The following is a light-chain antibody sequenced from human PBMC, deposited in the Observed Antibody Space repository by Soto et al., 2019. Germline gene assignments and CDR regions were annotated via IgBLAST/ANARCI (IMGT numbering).Light chain of an antibody. Sequence: EIVLTQSPGTLSLSPGERASLSCRASQSVNTKYLAWYQQKPGQAPRLLIYGASSRATGIPDRFSGSGSGTDFTLTISRLEPEDFAVYYCQQCGSSPLTFGGGTKVEIK. CDR2: GAS. CDR1: QSVNTKY. CDR3: QQCGSSPLT. J-gene: IGKJ4*01. V-gene: IGKV3-20*01.